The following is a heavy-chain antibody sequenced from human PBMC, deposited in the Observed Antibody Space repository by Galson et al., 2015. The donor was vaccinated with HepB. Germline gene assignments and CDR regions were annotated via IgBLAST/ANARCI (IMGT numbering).Heavy chain of an antibody. V-gene: IGHV3-30*18. CDR1: GFSFSSYG. J-gene: IGHJ3*02. CDR2: ISYDGGTK. D-gene: IGHD4-23*01. Sequence: SLRLSCEASGFSFSSYGMNWVRQTPGKGLEWVALISYDGGTKYYADSVKGRFTISRDNTKNTLYLQMNSLRTEDTSVYFCAKTVAMMTVVTLDAFDIWGQGTMVTVSS. CDR3: AKTVAMMTVVTLDAFDI.